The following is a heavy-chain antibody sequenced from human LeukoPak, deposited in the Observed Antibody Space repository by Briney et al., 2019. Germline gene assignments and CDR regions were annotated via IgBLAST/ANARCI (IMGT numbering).Heavy chain of an antibody. V-gene: IGHV3-23*01. J-gene: IGHJ4*02. Sequence: GGSLRLSCAASGFTFRSYGMSWVRQAPGKGLEWVSAISGSGDSTYYTDSVKGRLTISRDNSQNTLFLQMNSLRAEDTAVYYCAKEGLTVAGNGYFDYWGQGSLVTVSS. CDR2: ISGSGDST. CDR1: GFTFRSYG. CDR3: AKEGLTVAGNGYFDY. D-gene: IGHD6-19*01.